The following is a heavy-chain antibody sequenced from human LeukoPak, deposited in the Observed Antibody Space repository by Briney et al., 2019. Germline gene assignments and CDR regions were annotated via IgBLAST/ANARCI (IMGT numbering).Heavy chain of an antibody. CDR1: GGSFSGYY. D-gene: IGHD6-13*01. CDR3: ARPGSSGTEDY. Sequence: PSETLSLTCAVYGGSFSGYYWSWIRQPPGKGLEWIGEINHSGSTNYNPSLKSRVTISVDTSKNQFSLKLSFVTAADTAVYYCARPGSSGTEDYWGQGTLVTVSS. J-gene: IGHJ4*02. V-gene: IGHV4-34*01. CDR2: INHSGST.